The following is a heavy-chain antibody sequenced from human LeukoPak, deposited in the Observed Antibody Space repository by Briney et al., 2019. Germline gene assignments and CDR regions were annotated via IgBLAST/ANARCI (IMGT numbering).Heavy chain of an antibody. CDR1: GFTFSSYA. D-gene: IGHD3-22*01. Sequence: PGGSLRLSCAASGFTFSSYAMHWVRQAPGKGLEWVAVISYDGSNKYYADSVKGRFTISRDNSKNTLYLQMNSLRAEDTAVYYCASSSLYYYDSSGYSAFDYWGQGTLVTVSS. V-gene: IGHV3-30*04. CDR2: ISYDGSNK. CDR3: ASSSLYYYDSSGYSAFDY. J-gene: IGHJ4*02.